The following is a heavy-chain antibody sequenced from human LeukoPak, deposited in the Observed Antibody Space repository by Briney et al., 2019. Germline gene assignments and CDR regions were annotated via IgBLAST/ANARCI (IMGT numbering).Heavy chain of an antibody. Sequence: ASVKVSCKASGYTFAGYYMHWVRQAPGQGPEWMGWINPNSGGTKYAQKVQGRVTMTRDTSISTAYMELSRLRSDDTAVYYCARAISITIFGVVIYWGQGTLVTVSS. CDR3: ARAISITIFGVVIY. CDR1: GYTFAGYY. J-gene: IGHJ4*02. CDR2: INPNSGGT. D-gene: IGHD3-3*01. V-gene: IGHV1-2*02.